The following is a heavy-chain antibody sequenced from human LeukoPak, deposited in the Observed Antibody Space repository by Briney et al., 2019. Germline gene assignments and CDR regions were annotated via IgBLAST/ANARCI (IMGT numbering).Heavy chain of an antibody. CDR2: LGSDGGR. V-gene: IGHV3-23*01. CDR3: AKDILKWEFDD. Sequence: GGSLRLSCAASGFTLSNNAMGWVRQAPGKGLEWVSALGSDGGRYYADSVKGRFTISRDNSKNTLYLEMNRLRGEDTAAYYCAKDILKWEFDDWGEGALVTVSS. D-gene: IGHD1-26*01. J-gene: IGHJ4*02. CDR1: GFTLSNNA.